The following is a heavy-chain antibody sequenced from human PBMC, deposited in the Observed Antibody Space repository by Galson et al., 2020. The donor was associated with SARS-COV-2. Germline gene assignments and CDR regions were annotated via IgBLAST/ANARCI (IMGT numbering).Heavy chain of an antibody. Sequence: HGESLKISCKASGYSFATYWISWVRLVPGKGLEWVGRIDPRDSYTNYSPSFRGHVTISVDKSITTAYLQWSSLKASDTAIYYYARRIVTGGEFFDYWGQGTQVTVSS. V-gene: IGHV5-10-1*01. CDR1: GYSFATYW. CDR3: ARRIVTGGEFFDY. CDR2: IDPRDSYT. D-gene: IGHD1-26*01. J-gene: IGHJ4*02.